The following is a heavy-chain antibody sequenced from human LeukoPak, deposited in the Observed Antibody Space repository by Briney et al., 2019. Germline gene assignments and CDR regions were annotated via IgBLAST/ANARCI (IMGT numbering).Heavy chain of an antibody. CDR3: ARYYGDYGSFDY. CDR2: IWYDGSKK. Sequence: GGSLRLSCAASGFTFSSHGMHWVRQAPGKGLEWVAVIWYDGSKKYYADSVEGRFTISRDNSKNTLSLQMNSLRAEDTAVYYCARYYGDYGSFDYWGRGTLVTVSS. J-gene: IGHJ4*02. V-gene: IGHV3-33*01. D-gene: IGHD4-17*01. CDR1: GFTFSSHG.